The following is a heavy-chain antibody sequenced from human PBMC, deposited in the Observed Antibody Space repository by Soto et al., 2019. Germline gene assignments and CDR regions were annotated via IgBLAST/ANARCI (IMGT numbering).Heavy chain of an antibody. Sequence: GGSLRLSCAASGFSFSTYNMDWVRQAPGKGPEWIAYISTTSFTIYYADSVKGRFTISRDNDRNSLYLEMNSLRDEDTAVYYCARDRCYDGTCYSASDSWGQGTLVTV. CDR3: ARDRCYDGTCYSASDS. CDR1: GFSFSTYN. CDR2: ISTTSFTI. D-gene: IGHD2-15*01. V-gene: IGHV3-48*02. J-gene: IGHJ5*01.